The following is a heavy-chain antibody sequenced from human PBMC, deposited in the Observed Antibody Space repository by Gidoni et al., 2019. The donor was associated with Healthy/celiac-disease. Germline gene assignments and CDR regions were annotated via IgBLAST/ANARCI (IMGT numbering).Heavy chain of an antibody. Sequence: VQLVESGGGLIQPGGSLRLSCAASGFTVSSTYMSWVRQAPGKGLEWVSVIYSGGSTYYADSVKGRFTISRDNSKNTLYLQMNSLRAEDTAVYYCAREGRRAAAGTTHFDYWGQGTLVTVCS. CDR2: IYSGGST. D-gene: IGHD6-13*01. J-gene: IGHJ4*02. V-gene: IGHV3-53*01. CDR1: GFTVSSTY. CDR3: AREGRRAAAGTTHFDY.